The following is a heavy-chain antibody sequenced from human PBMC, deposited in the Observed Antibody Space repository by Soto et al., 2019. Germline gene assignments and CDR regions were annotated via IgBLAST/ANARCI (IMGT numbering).Heavy chain of an antibody. CDR1: GGSISDSNW. V-gene: IGHV4-4*02. Sequence: VQLQESGPGLVKASGTLSLTCAVSGGSISDSNWWSWVRQPPGKGLEWIGEIYHSESTNFNPSLKSRVTISLNKSKTHSSLKLSSVTAADTAMYYCARVVSNGMDVWGQGTTVTVSS. J-gene: IGHJ6*02. CDR3: ARVVSNGMDV. CDR2: IYHSEST.